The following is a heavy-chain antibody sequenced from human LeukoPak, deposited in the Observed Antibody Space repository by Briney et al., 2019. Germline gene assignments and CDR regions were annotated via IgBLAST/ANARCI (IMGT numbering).Heavy chain of an antibody. Sequence: GGSLRLSCAASGFTFSDYYMSWIRQAPGKGLEWVSYISSSGSTIYYADSVKGRFTISRDNAKNSLYLQMNSLRAEDTAVYYCASYGSGGYYSWYFDYWGQGTLVTVSS. CDR2: ISSSGSTI. D-gene: IGHD3-10*01. J-gene: IGHJ4*02. V-gene: IGHV3-11*01. CDR1: GFTFSDYY. CDR3: ASYGSGGYYSWYFDY.